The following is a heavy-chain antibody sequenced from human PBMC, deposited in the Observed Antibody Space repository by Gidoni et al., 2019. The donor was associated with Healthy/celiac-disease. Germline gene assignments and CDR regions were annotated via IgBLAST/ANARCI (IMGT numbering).Heavy chain of an antibody. D-gene: IGHD3-9*01. CDR2: IWYDGSNK. V-gene: IGHV3-33*01. J-gene: IGHJ4*02. CDR3: ARGSHGDYDILTGGNFDY. Sequence: QVQLVESGGGVVQPGRSLRLSCAASGFTFSSYGMHWVRQAPGKGLEWVAVIWYDGSNKYYADSVKGRFTISRDNSKNTLYLQMNSLRAEDTAVYYCARGSHGDYDILTGGNFDYWGQGTLVTVSS. CDR1: GFTFSSYG.